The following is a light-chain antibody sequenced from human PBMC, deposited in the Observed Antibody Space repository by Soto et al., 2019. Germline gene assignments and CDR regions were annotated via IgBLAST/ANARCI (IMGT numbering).Light chain of an antibody. CDR2: GPF. CDR1: HSVSIN. V-gene: IGKV3-15*01. CDR3: QQYTNWPLNT. J-gene: IGKJ5*01. Sequence: EIVMTQSPATLSVSPGDRATLSCRASHSVSINLAWYQQKPGQAPRLLIYGPFTRATGIPARFSGSGSGTAFTLTINSLQPEDFALYTCQQYTNWPLNTFGQGTRLEIK.